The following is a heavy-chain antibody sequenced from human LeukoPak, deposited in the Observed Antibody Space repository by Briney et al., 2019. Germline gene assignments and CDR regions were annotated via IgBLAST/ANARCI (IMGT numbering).Heavy chain of an antibody. CDR3: ARCLGRRTPYYYYYMDV. J-gene: IGHJ6*03. V-gene: IGHV4-4*02. CDR2: IYHSGST. CDR1: GGSISSSNW. Sequence: SETLSLTCAVSGGSISSSNWWSWIRQPPGKGLEWIGEIYHSGSTYYNPSLKSRVTISVDTSKNQFSLKLSSVTAADTAVYYCARCLGRRTPYYYYYMDVWGKGTTVTVSS.